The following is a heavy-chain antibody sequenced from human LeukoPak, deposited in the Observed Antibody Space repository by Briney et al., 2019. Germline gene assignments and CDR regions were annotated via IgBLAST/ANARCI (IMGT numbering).Heavy chain of an antibody. CDR1: GFTVGTNY. J-gene: IGHJ5*02. D-gene: IGHD2-15*01. CDR3: ARDKRYCSSGRCWGVPFGP. Sequence: PGGSLRLSCAAFGFTVGTNYMSWVRQAPGKGPEWISIIYRGGDTYYADSVKGRFTISRDNSKNTLYLQMDRLRAEDTAVYYCARDKRYCSSGRCWGVPFGPWGQGTLVTVSS. V-gene: IGHV3-66*01. CDR2: IYRGGDT.